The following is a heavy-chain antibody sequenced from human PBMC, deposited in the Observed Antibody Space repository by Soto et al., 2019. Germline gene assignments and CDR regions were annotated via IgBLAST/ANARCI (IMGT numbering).Heavy chain of an antibody. CDR3: ARTFCSTTSCQAHDMDV. D-gene: IGHD2-2*01. Sequence: SETLSLTCTVSGGSVSSGSYYWTWIRQPPGKGLEWIGYIYYSGSTNYNPSLKSRVTISLDTSNNQFSLRLSSVTAADTAVYYCARTFCSTTSCQAHDMDVWGQGTTVTVSS. V-gene: IGHV4-61*01. CDR2: IYYSGST. J-gene: IGHJ6*02. CDR1: GGSVSSGSYY.